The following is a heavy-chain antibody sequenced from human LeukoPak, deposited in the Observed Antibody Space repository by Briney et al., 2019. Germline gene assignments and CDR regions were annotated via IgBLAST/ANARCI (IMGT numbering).Heavy chain of an antibody. CDR1: GYTFTSYG. J-gene: IGHJ4*02. CDR3: ARVYNSFGLLY. V-gene: IGHV1-46*01. Sequence: ASVKVSCKASGYTFTSYGISWVRQAPGQGVEWMGIINPSGGSTSYAQKFQRRVTMTRDTSTSTVYMELSSLRSEDTAVYYCARVYNSFGLLYWGQGTLVTVSS. CDR2: INPSGGST. D-gene: IGHD5-18*01.